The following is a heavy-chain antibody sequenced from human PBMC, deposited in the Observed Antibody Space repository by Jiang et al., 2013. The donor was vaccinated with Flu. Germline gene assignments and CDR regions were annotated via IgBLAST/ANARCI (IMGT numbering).Heavy chain of an antibody. CDR3: ARALAVAGNAGWYYDL. V-gene: IGHV6-1*01. CDR1: GDSVSSNSAA. CDR2: TYYRSKWYD. D-gene: IGHD6-19*01. Sequence: QTLSLTCAISGDSVSSNSAAWSWVRQSPSRGLEWLGRTYYRSKWYDDYAVSVKSRITINPDTSKNQFSLQLNSVTPEDTAVYYCARALAVAGNAGWYYDLWGRGTLVTVSS. J-gene: IGHJ2*01.